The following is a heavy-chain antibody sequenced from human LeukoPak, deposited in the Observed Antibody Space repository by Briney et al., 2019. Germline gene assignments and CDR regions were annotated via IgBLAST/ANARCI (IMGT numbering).Heavy chain of an antibody. CDR3: AHILTGYYKVRGDY. V-gene: IGHV3-23*01. CDR2: ISGSGGST. Sequence: PGGSLRLSCAASGFTFSSYAMSWVRQAPGKGLEWGSAISGSGGSTYYADSVKDRFTISRDNSKNTLYQQMNSLRAEDTAVYYCAHILTGYYKVRGDYWGQGTLVTVSS. J-gene: IGHJ4*02. CDR1: GFTFSSYA. D-gene: IGHD3-9*01.